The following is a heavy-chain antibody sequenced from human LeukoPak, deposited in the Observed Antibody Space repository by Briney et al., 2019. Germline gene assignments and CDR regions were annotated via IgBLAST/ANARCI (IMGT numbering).Heavy chain of an antibody. D-gene: IGHD1-26*01. CDR3: ARDLSAYSYGFGGDC. CDR2: MYSVGTT. Sequence: GGSLRLSCEASGFIVSANLMNWVRQAPGKGLEWVSDMYSVGTTYYADSVKGRFTVSRDPSKNTLYLQMDSLRVEDTAVYYCARDLSAYSYGFGGDCWGQGTRVIVSS. CDR1: GFIVSANL. J-gene: IGHJ4*02. V-gene: IGHV3-66*01.